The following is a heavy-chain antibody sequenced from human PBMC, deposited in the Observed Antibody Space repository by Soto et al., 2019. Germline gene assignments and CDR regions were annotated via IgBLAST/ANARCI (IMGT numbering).Heavy chain of an antibody. CDR3: ARHRSDSSGYPYYFDY. CDR1: GGSISSSSYY. Sequence: PSETLSLTCTVSGGSISSSSYYWGWIRQPPGKGLEWIGSIYYSGTTYYNPSLKSRVTIFVDTSKNQLSLKLSSVTAADTAVYYCARHRSDSSGYPYYFDYWGQGTLVTVSS. CDR2: IYYSGTT. V-gene: IGHV4-39*01. D-gene: IGHD3-22*01. J-gene: IGHJ4*02.